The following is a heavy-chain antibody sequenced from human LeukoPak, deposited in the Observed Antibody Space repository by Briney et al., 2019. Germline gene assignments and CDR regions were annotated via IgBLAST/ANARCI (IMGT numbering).Heavy chain of an antibody. V-gene: IGHV1-69*05. CDR1: GGTFSSYA. CDR2: IIPIFGTA. D-gene: IGHD3-3*01. CDR3: ASRGLEWLLFDY. J-gene: IGHJ4*02. Sequence: SVKVSCKASGGTFSSYAISWVRQAPGQGLEWMGGIIPIFGTANYAQKFQGRVTITTDESTSTAYMELSSLRSEDTAVYYCASRGLEWLLFDYWGQGTLVTVSS.